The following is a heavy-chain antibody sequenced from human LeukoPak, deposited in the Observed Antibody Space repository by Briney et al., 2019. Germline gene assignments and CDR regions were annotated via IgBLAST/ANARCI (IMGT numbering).Heavy chain of an antibody. CDR3: VRWSRSLWFDP. CDR1: DFPFSEAN. J-gene: IGHJ5*01. D-gene: IGHD6-6*01. V-gene: IGHV3-11*01. CDR2: ISTSGSTI. Sequence: TGGPLGPPFEASDFPFSEANLPWIRRPPGKGRGWVSYISTSGSTISYADSVKGRFTISRDNAKNSLYLQMNSLRAEDTAVYYCVRWSRSLWFDPWGRGTLVTVSS.